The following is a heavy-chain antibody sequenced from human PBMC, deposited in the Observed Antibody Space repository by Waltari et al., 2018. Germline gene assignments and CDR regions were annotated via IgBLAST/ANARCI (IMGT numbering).Heavy chain of an antibody. J-gene: IGHJ4*02. CDR3: ARAQNIPLAAAGTSFDY. CDR2: SNPILGIA. D-gene: IGHD6-13*01. CDR1: GGTFSSYT. Sequence: QVQLVQSGAEVKKPGSSVKVSCKASGGTFSSYTISWVRQAPGQGLEWMGRSNPILGIANYAQKFQGRVTITADKSTSTAYMELSSLRSEDTAVYYCARAQNIPLAAAGTSFDYWGQGTLVTVSS. V-gene: IGHV1-69*02.